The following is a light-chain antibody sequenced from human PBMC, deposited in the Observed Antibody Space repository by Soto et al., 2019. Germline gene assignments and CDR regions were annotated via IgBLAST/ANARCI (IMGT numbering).Light chain of an antibody. CDR1: QTISSW. J-gene: IGKJ1*01. V-gene: IGKV1-5*03. Sequence: IQVTQSPSTLSGSVGDRVTITCRASQTISSWLAWYQQKPGKATKLLIYKASTLKSGVPSRFSGSGSGTEFTLTISSLQSDDFATYYCQQYSSYPTFGQGTKVDIK. CDR3: QQYSSYPT. CDR2: KAS.